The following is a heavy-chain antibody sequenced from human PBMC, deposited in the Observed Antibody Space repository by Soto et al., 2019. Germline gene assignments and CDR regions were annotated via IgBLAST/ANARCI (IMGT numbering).Heavy chain of an antibody. CDR2: INAGNGNT. CDR1: GYTFTSYA. CDR3: ARGGYCSGGSCYSTPYYYYGMDV. D-gene: IGHD2-15*01. V-gene: IGHV1-3*01. Sequence: VSVKVSCKASGYTFTSYAMHWVRQAPGQRLEWMGWINAGNGNTKYSQKFQGRVTITRDTSASTAYMELSSLRSEDTAVYYCARGGYCSGGSCYSTPYYYYGMDVWGQGTTVTVSS. J-gene: IGHJ6*02.